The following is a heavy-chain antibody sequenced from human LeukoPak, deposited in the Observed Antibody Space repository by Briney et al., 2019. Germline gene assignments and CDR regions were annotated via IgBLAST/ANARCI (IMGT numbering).Heavy chain of an antibody. CDR3: ARGIVQESSGWYDAFDI. D-gene: IGHD6-19*01. CDR1: GGSIRSSYYY. V-gene: IGHV4-39*07. Sequence: PSETLSLTCTVSGGSIRSSYYYWGWIRQPPGKGLEWIGSIYDSGSTYYNPSLKSRVTISVDTSKNQFSLKLSSVTAADTAVYYCARGIVQESSGWYDAFDIWGQGTMVTVSS. CDR2: IYDSGST. J-gene: IGHJ3*02.